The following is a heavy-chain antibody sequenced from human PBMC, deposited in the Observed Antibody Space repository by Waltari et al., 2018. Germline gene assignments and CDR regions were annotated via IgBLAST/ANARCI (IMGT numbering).Heavy chain of an antibody. CDR2: VYYSGAS. V-gene: IGHV4-39*02. CDR1: GGPLRSSGFY. J-gene: IGHJ4*02. Sequence: QLQLQESGPGLVKPSETLSLSCTVPGGPLRSSGFYWGWIRQSPGKGLEWIGSVYYSGASYYNPSLESRVTMSIDTSKRHFSLRLTSVTVADTAVYYCVRPERGSYYYFDSWGQGTLVIVSS. CDR3: VRPERGSYYYFDS. D-gene: IGHD3-16*01.